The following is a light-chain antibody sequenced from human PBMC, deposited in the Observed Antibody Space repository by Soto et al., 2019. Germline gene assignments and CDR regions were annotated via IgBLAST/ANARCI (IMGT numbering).Light chain of an antibody. J-gene: IGKJ1*01. V-gene: IGKV3-20*01. CDR1: QSVSSNY. Sequence: DIVLTQSPGTLSLSPGERATLCFRASQSVSSNYLAWYQQKPGQAPRLLIYGASTRATGVPDRFSGSGSGTDFTLTISRLEPEDFAVYHCQQYGSLSWTFGQGPKVDIK. CDR3: QQYGSLSWT. CDR2: GAS.